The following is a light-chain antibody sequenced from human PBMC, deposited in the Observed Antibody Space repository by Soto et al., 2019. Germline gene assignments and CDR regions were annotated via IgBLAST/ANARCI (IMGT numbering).Light chain of an antibody. Sequence: DIQMTQSPSPLAASVGDKVTITCRASQSISSWLAWYQQKPGKAPKLLIYKASSLESGVPSRFSGSGSGTEFTLTISSLQPDDFATYYCQQYNSYWTFGQGTKV. V-gene: IGKV1-5*03. CDR3: QQYNSYWT. CDR2: KAS. CDR1: QSISSW. J-gene: IGKJ1*01.